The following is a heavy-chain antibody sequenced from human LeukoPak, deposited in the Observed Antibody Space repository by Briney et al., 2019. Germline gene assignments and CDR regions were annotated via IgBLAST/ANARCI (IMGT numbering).Heavy chain of an antibody. CDR2: IYYSGST. D-gene: IGHD1-20*01. V-gene: IGHV4-59*01. CDR3: ASPSITGTIDAFDI. Sequence: SETLSLTCNVSGGSISRYYWSWIRQPPGKGPGVIGYIYYSGSTNYNPSLKSRVTISVDTPKNQFSLKLSSVTAADTAVYYCASPSITGTIDAFDIWGQGTMVTVSS. J-gene: IGHJ3*02. CDR1: GGSISRYY.